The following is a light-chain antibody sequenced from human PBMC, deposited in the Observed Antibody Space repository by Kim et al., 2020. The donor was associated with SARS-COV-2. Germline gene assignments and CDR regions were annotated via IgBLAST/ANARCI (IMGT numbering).Light chain of an antibody. Sequence: SASVGDRVTISCRSSNSITNYLNWYQQRPGKAPSLLIYDASTLQNGVPSRFIGSGSGTDFTLTITSLQPEDFATYYCQQYYSTSYTFGQGTKLEI. CDR1: NSITNY. J-gene: IGKJ2*01. CDR2: DAS. CDR3: QQYYSTSYT. V-gene: IGKV1-39*01.